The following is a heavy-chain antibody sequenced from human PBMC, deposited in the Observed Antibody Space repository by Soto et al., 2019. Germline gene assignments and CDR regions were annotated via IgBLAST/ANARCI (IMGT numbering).Heavy chain of an antibody. CDR2: IYSGGST. V-gene: IGHV3-53*01. CDR1: GFTVSSNY. J-gene: IGHJ6*02. D-gene: IGHD5-12*01. Sequence: EVQLVESGGGLIQPGGSLRLSCAASGFTVSSNYMSWVRQAPGKGLEWVSVIYSGGSTYYADSVKGRFTISRDNSKNTLYLQMNSLRAEDTAVYYCARDLRGYSGYGGIDVWGQGTTVTVSS. CDR3: ARDLRGYSGYGGIDV.